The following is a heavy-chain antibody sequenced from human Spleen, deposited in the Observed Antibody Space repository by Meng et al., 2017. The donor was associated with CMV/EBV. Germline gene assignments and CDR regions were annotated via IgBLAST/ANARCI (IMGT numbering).Heavy chain of an antibody. CDR3: ARPRPDYYGSGSYYNC. J-gene: IGHJ4*02. Sequence: YTFTGYYMHWVRQAPGQGLEWMGWINPNSGGTNYAQKFQGRVTMTRDTSISTAYMELSRLRSDDTAVYYCARPRPDYYGSGSYYNCWGQGTLVTVSS. CDR1: YTFTGYY. CDR2: INPNSGGT. D-gene: IGHD3-10*01. V-gene: IGHV1-2*02.